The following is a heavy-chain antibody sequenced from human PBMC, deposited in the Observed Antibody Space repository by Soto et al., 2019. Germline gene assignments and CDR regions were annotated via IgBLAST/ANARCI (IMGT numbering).Heavy chain of an antibody. CDR2: TYYTSKWYN. CDR3: AGGPSLTGSFFDS. D-gene: IGHD3-9*01. Sequence: SQTLSLTCAISGDSVSSKSAAWNWIRQSPSRGLEWLGRTYYTSKWYNDYAVSVKSRITISPDTSKNQFSLQLNSVTPEDTAIYFCAGGPSLTGSFFDSQGQKTLVTVSS. CDR1: GDSVSSKSAA. V-gene: IGHV6-1*01. J-gene: IGHJ4*02.